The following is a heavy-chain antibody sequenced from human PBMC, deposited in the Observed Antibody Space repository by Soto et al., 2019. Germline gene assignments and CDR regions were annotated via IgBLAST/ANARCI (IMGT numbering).Heavy chain of an antibody. D-gene: IGHD3-10*01. CDR3: ATSYGSGSSHFVS. V-gene: IGHV1-69*02. Sequence: QVHLVQFGAEVREPGSSVKVSCTASGGTFNTHTISCVRQAPGLGLEWMGRIIPMLGMSNSPQKFQGRVSITAYKSTSTVYMALSRLTSDDTAVYYCATSYGSGSSHFVSWGQGTLVTVSS. CDR2: IIPMLGMS. J-gene: IGHJ4*02. CDR1: GGTFNTHT.